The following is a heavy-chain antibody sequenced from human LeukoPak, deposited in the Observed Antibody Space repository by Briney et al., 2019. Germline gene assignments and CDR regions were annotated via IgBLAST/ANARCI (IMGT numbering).Heavy chain of an antibody. D-gene: IGHD3-10*01. CDR3: ARDTMVRGVDY. CDR1: GFTFSNYG. V-gene: IGHV3-48*04. CDR2: ISSSGSTI. Sequence: GRSLRLSCAASGFTFSNYGMNWVRQAPGKGLEWVSYISSSGSTIYYADSVKGRFTISRDNAKNSLYLQMNSLRAEDTAVYYCARDTMVRGVDYWGQGTLVTVSS. J-gene: IGHJ4*02.